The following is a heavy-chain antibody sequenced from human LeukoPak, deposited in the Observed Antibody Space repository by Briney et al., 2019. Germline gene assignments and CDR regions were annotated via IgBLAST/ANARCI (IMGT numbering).Heavy chain of an antibody. CDR3: ARLAVGSYYDSSGYPDY. V-gene: IGHV5-51*01. CDR1: GYRFASYW. Sequence: GESLKISCKGSGYRFASYWIGWVRQMPGKGLEGMGVIYPGDSDTRYSPSFQGQVTISADKSISTAYLQWSSLKASDTAMYYCARLAVGSYYDSSGYPDYWGQGTLVTVSS. J-gene: IGHJ4*02. D-gene: IGHD3-22*01. CDR2: IYPGDSDT.